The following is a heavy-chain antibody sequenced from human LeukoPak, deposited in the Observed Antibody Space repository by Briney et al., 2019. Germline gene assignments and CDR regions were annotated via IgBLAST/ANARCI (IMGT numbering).Heavy chain of an antibody. V-gene: IGHV3-43*01. CDR1: GFTFDDFP. Sequence: GGSLRLSCAASGFTFDDFPMHWVRQQPGKGLEWVSLISVDGDTKYYADSVRGRFTISRDNSKNSLYLQMNSLRTEDTAFYFCAKDIIGYAPLWGQGTLVTVSS. CDR2: ISVDGDTK. J-gene: IGHJ4*02. CDR3: AKDIIGYAPL. D-gene: IGHD2-2*01.